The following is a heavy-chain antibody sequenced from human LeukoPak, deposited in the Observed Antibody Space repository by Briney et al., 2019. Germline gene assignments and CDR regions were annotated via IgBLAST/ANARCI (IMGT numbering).Heavy chain of an antibody. Sequence: GGSLRLSCAASGFTFSSYAVSWVRQAPGKGLEWVSAISGSGGSTYYADSVKGRFTISRDNSKNTLYLQMNSLRAEDTAVYYCAKDNFLQWLVLFDYWGQGTLVTVSS. CDR3: AKDNFLQWLVLFDY. V-gene: IGHV3-23*01. CDR2: ISGSGGST. D-gene: IGHD6-19*01. CDR1: GFTFSSYA. J-gene: IGHJ4*02.